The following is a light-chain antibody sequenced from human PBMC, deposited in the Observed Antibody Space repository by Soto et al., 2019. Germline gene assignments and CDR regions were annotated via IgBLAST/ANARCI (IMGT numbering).Light chain of an antibody. V-gene: IGKV3D-7*01. J-gene: IGKJ3*01. Sequence: PGERVTLSCRASQSVSSSYLTWYQQKPGQAPRLLIYGASTRATGIPARFSGSGSGTDFTLTISSLQPEDFAVYYCQQDYNLPLTFGPGTKVDIK. CDR2: GAS. CDR1: QSVSSSY. CDR3: QQDYNLPLT.